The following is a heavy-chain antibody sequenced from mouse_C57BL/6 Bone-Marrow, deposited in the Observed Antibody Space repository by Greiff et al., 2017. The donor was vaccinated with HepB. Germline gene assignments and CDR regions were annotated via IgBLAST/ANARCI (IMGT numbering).Heavy chain of an antibody. CDR2: ISSGSSTI. J-gene: IGHJ2*01. CDR1: GITFSDYG. CDR3: ARPGFDY. Sequence: EVKVVESGGGLVKPGGSLKLSCAASGITFSDYGMHWVRQAPEKGLEWVAYISSGSSTIYYADTVKGRFTISRDNAKNTLFLQMTSLRSEDTAMYYCARPGFDYWGQGTTLTVSS. V-gene: IGHV5-17*01.